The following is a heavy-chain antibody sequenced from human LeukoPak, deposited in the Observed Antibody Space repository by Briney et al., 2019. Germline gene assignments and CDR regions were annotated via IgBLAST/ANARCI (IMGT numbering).Heavy chain of an antibody. CDR1: GGTFSSYA. V-gene: IGHV1-69*04. D-gene: IGHD6-6*01. CDR2: IIPILGIA. J-gene: IGHJ4*02. Sequence: ASVKVSCKASGGTFSSYAISWVRQAPGQGLEWMGRIIPILGIANYAQKFQGRVTITAGKSTSTAYMELSSLRSEDTAVYYCARHSYSSSLPPIDYWGQGTLVTVSS. CDR3: ARHSYSSSLPPIDY.